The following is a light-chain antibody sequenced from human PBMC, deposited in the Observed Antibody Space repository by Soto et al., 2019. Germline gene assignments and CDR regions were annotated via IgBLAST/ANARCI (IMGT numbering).Light chain of an antibody. CDR1: SSNIGNDY. CDR2: DNN. V-gene: IGLV1-51*01. Sequence: QSVLTHPPSVSAAPGQQVTISCSRSSSNIGNDYVSWYQQLPGTAPKLLIYDNNKRAAGIPDRFSGSESGTSATLGITGLQTGDEADYYCGRWDSRLSTYVFGTGTRSPS. CDR3: GRWDSRLSTYV. J-gene: IGLJ1*01.